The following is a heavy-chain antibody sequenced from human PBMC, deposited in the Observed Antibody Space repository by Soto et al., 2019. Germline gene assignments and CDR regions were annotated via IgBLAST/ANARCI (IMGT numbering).Heavy chain of an antibody. CDR2: INGYNGNT. Sequence: QVQLVQSGAEVKKPGASVKVSCKASGYTFSRSGISWVRQAPGQGLEWMGWINGYNGNTNYTQKMQGRITMTTDTPTSTAYMELRSLRSDDTAVYYCARMGDVPYYYYGMDVWGQGTKVIVSS. J-gene: IGHJ6*02. CDR1: GYTFSRSG. V-gene: IGHV1-18*01. D-gene: IGHD3-16*01. CDR3: ARMGDVPYYYYGMDV.